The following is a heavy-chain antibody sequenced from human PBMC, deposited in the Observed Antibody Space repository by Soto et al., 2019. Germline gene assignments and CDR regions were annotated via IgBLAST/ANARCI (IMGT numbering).Heavy chain of an antibody. CDR1: VYPLILSYA. Sequence: SVKVSWKSLVYPLILSYAMHWVRQAPGQRLEFMGWINVVDGNTRYSQKFQGRVTITRDTSATIGYMELNSLTSQDTAVYYCARGPSIAAPLFDYWGQGTLVTVSS. CDR2: INVVDGNT. J-gene: IGHJ4*02. CDR3: ARGPSIAAPLFDY. V-gene: IGHV1-3*01. D-gene: IGHD6-6*01.